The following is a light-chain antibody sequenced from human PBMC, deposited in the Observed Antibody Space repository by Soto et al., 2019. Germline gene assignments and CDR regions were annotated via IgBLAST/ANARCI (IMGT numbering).Light chain of an antibody. CDR1: QSVSSSY. Sequence: EIVLTQSPGTLSLSPGERATLSCRASQSVSSSYLAWYQQQPGQAPRHLIYGASSRATGIPDRVSGSGSGTDFTLTISRLEPEDFALYYCQQYGSSRTFGQGTKVEIK. J-gene: IGKJ1*01. V-gene: IGKV3-20*01. CDR3: QQYGSSRT. CDR2: GAS.